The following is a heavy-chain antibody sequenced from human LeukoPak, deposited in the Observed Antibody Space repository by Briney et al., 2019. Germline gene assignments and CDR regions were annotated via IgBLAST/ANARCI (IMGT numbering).Heavy chain of an antibody. Sequence: GGSLRLSCAASGFTFSSYRMSWVRQAPGKGLEWVANIKQDGSEKYYVDSVKGRFTISRDNAKNSLYLQMNSLRAEDTAVYYCARARGYSLDYWGQGTLVTVSS. CDR3: ARARGYSLDY. CDR2: IKQDGSEK. J-gene: IGHJ4*02. V-gene: IGHV3-7*05. D-gene: IGHD4-11*01. CDR1: GFTFSSYR.